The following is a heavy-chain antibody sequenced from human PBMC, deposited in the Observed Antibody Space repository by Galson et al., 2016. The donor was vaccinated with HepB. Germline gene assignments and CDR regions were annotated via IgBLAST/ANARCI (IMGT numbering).Heavy chain of an antibody. CDR2: ISSSSSYT. Sequence: SLRLSCAASGFTFSDYYMSWIRQAPGKGLEWVSYISSSSSYTNYADSVKGRFTISRDNAKNSLFLQMNSLRAEVTAVYYCARYYVPAELTAHRWGNGGPDSWGQGTLVTVSS. CDR3: ARYYVPAELTAHRWGNGGPDS. V-gene: IGHV3-11*06. CDR1: GFTFSDYY. D-gene: IGHD3-16*01. J-gene: IGHJ4*02.